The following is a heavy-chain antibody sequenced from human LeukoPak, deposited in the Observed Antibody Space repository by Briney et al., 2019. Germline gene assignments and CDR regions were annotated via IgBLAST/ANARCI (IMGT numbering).Heavy chain of an antibody. Sequence: SETLSLTCAVYGASFSDFHWTWIRQSPGKGLEWIGEINHNNYNPSLKSRVTISLDTSKNQISLNLTSVTAADTAVYYYARGRRAFYQTRGNRFYYYMDVWGKGTTVIVSS. CDR3: ARGRRAFYQTRGNRFYYYMDV. J-gene: IGHJ6*03. V-gene: IGHV4-34*01. CDR1: GASFSDFH. CDR2: INHN. D-gene: IGHD2/OR15-2a*01.